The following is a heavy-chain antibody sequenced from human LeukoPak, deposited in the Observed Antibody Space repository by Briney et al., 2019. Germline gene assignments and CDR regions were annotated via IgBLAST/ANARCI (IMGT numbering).Heavy chain of an antibody. J-gene: IGHJ4*02. CDR2: ISSSSSYI. CDR3: ARDLRRCSSTSCYGY. Sequence: GGSLRLSCAASGFTFSSYSMNWVRQAPGKGLEWVSSISSSSSYIYYADSVKGRFTISRDNAKNSLYLQMNSLRAEDTAAYYCARDLRRCSSTSCYGYWGQGTLVTVSS. V-gene: IGHV3-21*01. CDR1: GFTFSSYS. D-gene: IGHD2-2*01.